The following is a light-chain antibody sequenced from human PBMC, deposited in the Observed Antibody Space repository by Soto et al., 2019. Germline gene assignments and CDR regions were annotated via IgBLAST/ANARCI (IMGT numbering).Light chain of an antibody. CDR1: SSDLGGYNY. Sequence: QSALSQPPSASGSPGQSVTISCTGTSSDLGGYNYVSWYQQHPGKAPKLMIYEVTNRPSGVPDRFSGSKSGNTASLTVSGLQAEDDANYYCSSYAGSNNVVFGRGTKLTVL. CDR3: SSYAGSNNVV. V-gene: IGLV2-8*01. J-gene: IGLJ2*01. CDR2: EVT.